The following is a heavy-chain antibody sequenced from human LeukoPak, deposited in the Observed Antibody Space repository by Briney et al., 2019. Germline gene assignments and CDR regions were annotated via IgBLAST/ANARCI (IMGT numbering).Heavy chain of an antibody. CDR2: ISVRSNYI. V-gene: IGHV3-21*01. J-gene: IGHJ4*02. CDR3: VRLRRNSDTSGFYYYYDF. Sequence: GGSLRLSCVASGYTFSSYSIHWVRHAPGKGLEWVSSISVRSNYIYYADSVRGRFSISRDDARDSLYLQMNSLRAEDTAVYFCVRLRRNSDTSGFYYYYDFWGQGTLVTVSS. D-gene: IGHD3-22*01. CDR1: GYTFSSYS.